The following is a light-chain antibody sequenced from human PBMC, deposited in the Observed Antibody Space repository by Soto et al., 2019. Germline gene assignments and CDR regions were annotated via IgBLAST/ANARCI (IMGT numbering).Light chain of an antibody. J-gene: IGKJ1*01. CDR2: GAS. CDR1: QSASSNY. V-gene: IGKV3-20*01. CDR3: QRYGDSLA. Sequence: EIVLTQSPGTLSLSPGERATLSCRASQSASSNYLAWYQQKPGQAPRLLIHGASSRATVIPDRFSGSGSGTDFTLTISRLDTEDVAVYYCQRYGDSLAFGQGTKVEI.